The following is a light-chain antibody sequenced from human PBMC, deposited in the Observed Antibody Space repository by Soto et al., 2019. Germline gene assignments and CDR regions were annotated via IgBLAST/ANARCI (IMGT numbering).Light chain of an antibody. Sequence: QSVLTQPPSVSGAPGQRVTISCTGSSSNIGAHYDVHWYQHLPGTAPKLLIYGSTNRPSGVPDRFSGSKSGTSASLAITGRQAEDEADYYGQSYDSSLRGDVFGPGTKRTVL. V-gene: IGLV1-40*01. J-gene: IGLJ1*01. CDR2: GST. CDR1: SSNIGAHYD. CDR3: QSYDSSLRGDV.